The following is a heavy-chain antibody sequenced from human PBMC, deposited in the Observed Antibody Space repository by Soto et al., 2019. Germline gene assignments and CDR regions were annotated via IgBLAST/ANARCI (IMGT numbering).Heavy chain of an antibody. V-gene: IGHV5-51*01. J-gene: IGHJ4*02. Sequence: PGVSLKISCQGSGYNFAVYWIAWVLQMPGKGLELMEIIYPSDSDTRYRPSFQGQVTISADKSISSAYLQWSSLRASDTAMYYCARGGVSTRTFDYWGQGTPVTVSS. CDR1: GYNFAVYW. CDR3: ARGGVSTRTFDY. D-gene: IGHD3-3*01. CDR2: IYPSDSDT.